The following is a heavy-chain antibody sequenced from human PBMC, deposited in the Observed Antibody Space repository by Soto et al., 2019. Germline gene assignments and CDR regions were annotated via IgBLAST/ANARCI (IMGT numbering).Heavy chain of an antibody. CDR2: IYHSGST. D-gene: IGHD1-26*01. CDR3: AKMVGATLVDY. V-gene: IGHV4-4*02. J-gene: IGHJ4*02. CDR1: DASISNTSSGYW. Sequence: QVQLQESGPGLVKPSGNLSLTCTVSDASISNTSSGYWRSWVRQPPGKGLEWIGEIYHSGSTNYNPSLKSRVTMSVDKSKNQFSLRLSSVTAADTAVYYCAKMVGATLVDYWGQGTLVTVSS.